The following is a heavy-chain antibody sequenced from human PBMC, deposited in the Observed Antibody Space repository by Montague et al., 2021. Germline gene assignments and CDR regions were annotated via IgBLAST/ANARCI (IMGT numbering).Heavy chain of an antibody. CDR2: VNPDGSQV. V-gene: IGHV3-7*03. CDR1: GLLFSHSW. CDR3: ARNPAYGALDY. J-gene: IGHJ4*02. D-gene: IGHD4/OR15-4a*01. Sequence: YRRLSCAASGLLFSHSWMAWVRLPPGKGLEWVAGVNPDGSQVGYLESVKGRFTVSKDNAKNSLFLQMNSLRGDDTALYYCARNPAYGALDYWGQGTRVTVSS.